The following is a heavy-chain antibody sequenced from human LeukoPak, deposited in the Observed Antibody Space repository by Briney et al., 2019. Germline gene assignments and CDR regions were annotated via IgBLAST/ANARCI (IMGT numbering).Heavy chain of an antibody. D-gene: IGHD2-15*01. CDR2: IYSGGST. Sequence: GGSLRLSCAASGFTFSSYAMDWVRQAPGKGLEWVSVIYSGGSTYYADSVKGRFTISRDNSKNTLYLQMNSLRAEDTAVYYCAREPCSGGSCYSGYFDYWGQGTLVTVSS. CDR1: GFTFSSYA. J-gene: IGHJ4*02. V-gene: IGHV3-53*01. CDR3: AREPCSGGSCYSGYFDY.